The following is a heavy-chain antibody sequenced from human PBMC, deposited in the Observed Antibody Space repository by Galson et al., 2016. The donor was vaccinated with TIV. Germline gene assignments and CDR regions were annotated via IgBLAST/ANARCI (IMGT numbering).Heavy chain of an antibody. Sequence: SLRLSCAASGFNFRSDGMHWVRQAPGRGLEWVAFVWYDGGNIHYADAVKGRFIISRDNSKNTLYLQMNSPRVEDTAVYYCARDRGFSSWSWTFNSWGQGTLVTVSS. CDR3: ARDRGFSSWSWTFNS. J-gene: IGHJ5*01. CDR1: GFNFRSDG. CDR2: VWYDGGNI. D-gene: IGHD6-6*01. V-gene: IGHV3-33*01.